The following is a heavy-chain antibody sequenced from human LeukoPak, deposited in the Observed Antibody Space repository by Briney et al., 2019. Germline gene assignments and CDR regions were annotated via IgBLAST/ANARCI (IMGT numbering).Heavy chain of an antibody. Sequence: SEILSLTCAVYGVSFSGYYWSWIRQPPGKGLEWIGEINHSGSTNYNPSLKSRVTISVDTSKNQFSLKLSSVTAADTAVYFCARGPPTDYYDSSGFYYVFDYWGQGTLVTVSS. CDR3: ARGPPTDYYDSSGFYYVFDY. J-gene: IGHJ4*02. D-gene: IGHD3-22*01. V-gene: IGHV4-34*01. CDR1: GVSFSGYY. CDR2: INHSGST.